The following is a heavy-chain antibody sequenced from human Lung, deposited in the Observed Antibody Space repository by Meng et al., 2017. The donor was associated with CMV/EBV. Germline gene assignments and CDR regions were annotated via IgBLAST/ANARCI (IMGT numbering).Heavy chain of an antibody. J-gene: IGHJ6*02. CDR3: AREFCSSSSCYPPDV. Sequence: GGSXRLXCAASGFTFSSYSINWVRQAPGKGLEWVSSISSRSSYIYYADSVKGRFTISRDNAKNSLYLQMNSLRAEDTAVYYCAREFCSSSSCYPPDVWGQGTXVTVSS. V-gene: IGHV3-21*01. CDR1: GFTFSSYS. CDR2: ISSRSSYI. D-gene: IGHD2-2*01.